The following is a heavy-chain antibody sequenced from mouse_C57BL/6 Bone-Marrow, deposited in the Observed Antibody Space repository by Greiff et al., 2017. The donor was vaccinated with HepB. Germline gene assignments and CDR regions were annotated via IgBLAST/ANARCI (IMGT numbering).Heavy chain of an antibody. D-gene: IGHD1-1*01. J-gene: IGHJ3*01. Sequence: DVKLVESGGGLVQPGGSLKLSCAASGFTFSDYYMYWVRQTPEKRLEWVAYISNGGGSTYYPDTVKGRFTISRDNAKNTLYLQMSRLKSEDTAMYYCASPTTVVAPIAYWGQGTLVTVSA. V-gene: IGHV5-12*01. CDR2: ISNGGGST. CDR1: GFTFSDYY. CDR3: ASPTTVVAPIAY.